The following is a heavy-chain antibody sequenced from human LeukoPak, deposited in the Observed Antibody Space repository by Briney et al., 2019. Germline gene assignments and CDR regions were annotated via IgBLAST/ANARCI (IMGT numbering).Heavy chain of an antibody. CDR3: ARLIAAAGYFDY. V-gene: IGHV3-53*01. CDR1: GFTVSSNY. Sequence: GGSLRLSCAASGFTVSSNYMSWVRQAPGKGLEWVSVIYSGGGTYYADSVKGRFTISRDNSKNTLYLQMNSLRAEDTAVYYCARLIAAAGYFDYWGQGTLVTVSS. J-gene: IGHJ4*02. CDR2: IYSGGGT. D-gene: IGHD6-13*01.